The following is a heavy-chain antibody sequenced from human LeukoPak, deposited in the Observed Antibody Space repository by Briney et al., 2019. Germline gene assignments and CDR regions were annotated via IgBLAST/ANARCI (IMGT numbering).Heavy chain of an antibody. CDR2: ISYDGSNK. J-gene: IGHJ4*02. CDR3: AKDQPAIVVVPAAPDY. D-gene: IGHD2-2*01. Sequence: GGSLRLSCAASGFTFSSYGMHWVRQAPGKGLEWVAVISYDGSNKYYADSVKGRFTIPRDNSKNTLYLQMNSLRAEDTAVYYCAKDQPAIVVVPAAPDYWGQGTLVTVSS. CDR1: GFTFSSYG. V-gene: IGHV3-30*18.